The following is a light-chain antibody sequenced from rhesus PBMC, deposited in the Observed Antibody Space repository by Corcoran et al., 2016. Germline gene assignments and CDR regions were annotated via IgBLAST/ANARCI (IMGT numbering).Light chain of an antibody. Sequence: DIVLTQSPASLAVSPGQRATITCSAREGVNFFGTNLIHWYQQKPGQHPKVLIYQQTNQGTGVPGRCSGSGCGTVFTLTIDPVEAYDAADYVCVRTMYSPRTFGQGTKVEIK. CDR3: VRTMYSPRT. V-gene: IGKV7-13*01. CDR2: QQT. J-gene: IGKJ1*01. CDR1: EGVNFFGTNL.